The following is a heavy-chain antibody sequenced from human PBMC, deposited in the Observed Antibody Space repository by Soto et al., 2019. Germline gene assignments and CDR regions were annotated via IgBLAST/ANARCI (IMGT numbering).Heavy chain of an antibody. D-gene: IGHD3-16*01. V-gene: IGHV1-18*04. J-gene: IGHJ5*02. CDR3: ARMATFGSLNWFDP. Sequence: ASVKVSCKASGYTFTSYGISWVPQAPGQGLEWMGWISAYNGNTNYAQKLQGRVTMTTDTSTSTAYMELSSLRSDDTAIYYCARMATFGSLNWFDPWGQGTLVTVSS. CDR1: GYTFTSYG. CDR2: ISAYNGNT.